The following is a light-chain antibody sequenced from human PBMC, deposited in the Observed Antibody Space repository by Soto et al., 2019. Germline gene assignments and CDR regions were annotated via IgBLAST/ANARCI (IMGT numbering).Light chain of an antibody. CDR3: SSYKTSSTVVV. CDR1: SSDIGGYNY. CDR2: GVS. Sequence: QSALTQPASVSGSPGQSTTISCTGTSSDIGGYNYVSWYQQYPGKAPKLMIFGVSDRPSGVSNRFSGSKSGTTASLTISGLQAEDEADYYCSSYKTSSTVVVFGGGTKVTVL. V-gene: IGLV2-14*01. J-gene: IGLJ2*01.